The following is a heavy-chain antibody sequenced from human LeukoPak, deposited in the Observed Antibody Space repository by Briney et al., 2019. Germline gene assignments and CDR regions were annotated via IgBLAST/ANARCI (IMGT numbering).Heavy chain of an antibody. CDR3: ARRDTAMVLDY. Sequence: ASVKVSCKASGYTFTSYYMHWVRQAPGQGLEWMGIINPSGGSTSYAQKFQGRVTTTRDTSTSTVYMELSSLRSEDTAVYYCARRDTAMVLDYWGQGTLVTVSS. V-gene: IGHV1-46*01. D-gene: IGHD5-18*01. CDR2: INPSGGST. J-gene: IGHJ4*02. CDR1: GYTFTSYY.